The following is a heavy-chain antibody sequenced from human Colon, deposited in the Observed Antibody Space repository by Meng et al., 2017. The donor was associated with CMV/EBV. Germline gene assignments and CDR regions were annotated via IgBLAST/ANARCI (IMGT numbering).Heavy chain of an antibody. D-gene: IGHD3-10*01. CDR3: VRGDMVRGVIDL. V-gene: IGHV4-61*01. J-gene: IGHJ5*02. Sequence: ESLKISCSVSGASVNSDNYYWSWIRQPPGKRLEFIAYKFLRGSANYNPSLSRSTISIDTSKNQVSLQLASVTTADTALYYCVRGDMVRGVIDLWGQGTLVTVSS. CDR1: GASVNSDNYY. CDR2: KFLRGSA.